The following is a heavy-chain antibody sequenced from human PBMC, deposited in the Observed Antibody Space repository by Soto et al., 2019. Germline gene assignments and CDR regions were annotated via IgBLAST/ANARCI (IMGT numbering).Heavy chain of an antibody. J-gene: IGHJ5*02. CDR1: VFTFSSYA. CDR2: ISGSGGST. V-gene: IGHV3-23*01. Sequence: GSLRLTCADSVFTFSSYAMSWVREAPGKGLEWVSAISGSGGSTYYADPVKGRFTISRDNSKNTLYLQMNSLRAEDTAVYYCAKEVAAAGTDWFDPWGQGTLVTVSS. D-gene: IGHD6-13*01. CDR3: AKEVAAAGTDWFDP.